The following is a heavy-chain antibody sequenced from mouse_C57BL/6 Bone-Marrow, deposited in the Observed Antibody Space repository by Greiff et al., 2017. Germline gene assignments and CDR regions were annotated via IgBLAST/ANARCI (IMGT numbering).Heavy chain of an antibody. CDR1: GFTFSSYA. J-gene: IGHJ3*01. Sequence: EVKLVESGEGLVKPGGSLKLSCAASGFTFSSYAMSWVRQTPEKRLEWVAYISSGGDYIYYADTVKGRFTLSRDNARNTLYLQMSSLKSEDTAMYYCTIYYGYDGSPYWGQGTLVTVSA. V-gene: IGHV5-9-1*02. D-gene: IGHD2-2*01. CDR3: TIYYGYDGSPY. CDR2: ISSGGDYI.